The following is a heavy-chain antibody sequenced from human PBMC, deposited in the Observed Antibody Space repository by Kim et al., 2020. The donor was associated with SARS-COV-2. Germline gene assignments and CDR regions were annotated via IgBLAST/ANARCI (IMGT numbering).Heavy chain of an antibody. CDR2: ISGSGGST. V-gene: IGHV3-23*01. CDR3: AKAHHTNDNGSSCYPQSVASGPGSLLTASSRPPPAAHLSSPFPPAPSPPQTSRVPDA. CDR1: GFTFSSYA. D-gene: IGHD3-22*01. Sequence: GGSLRLSCAASGFTFSSYAMSWVRQAPGKGLEWVSAISGSGGSTYYADSVKGRFTISRDNSKNTLYLQMNSLRAEDTAVYYCAKAHHTNDNGSSCYPQSVASGPGSLLTASSRPPPAAHLSSPFPPAPSPPQTSRVPDA. J-gene: IGHJ3*01.